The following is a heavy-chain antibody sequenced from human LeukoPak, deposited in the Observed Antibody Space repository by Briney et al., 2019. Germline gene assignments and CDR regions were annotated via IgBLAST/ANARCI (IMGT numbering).Heavy chain of an antibody. D-gene: IGHD1-26*01. CDR3: ATLESGYFDY. CDR1: GGSISSGHYY. J-gene: IGHJ4*02. CDR2: IYSRGST. Sequence: SQTLSLTRTVSGGSISSGHYYLNWIRQPAGKGLEWIGRIYSRGSTNYNSSLRSRVTISVDTSKKQISLQVSSVTAADTAVYYCATLESGYFDYWGQGVLVTVSS. V-gene: IGHV4-61*02.